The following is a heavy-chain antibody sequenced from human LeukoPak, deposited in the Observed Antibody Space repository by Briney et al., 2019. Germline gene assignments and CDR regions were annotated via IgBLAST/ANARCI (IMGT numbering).Heavy chain of an antibody. CDR2: IVPIFGTA. Sequence: ASVKVSCKASGGTFSSYAISWVRQAPGQGLEWMGGIVPIFGTANYAQKFQGRVTITTDESTSTAYMELSSLRSEDTAVYYCARDIGSRDYSKYIPFSNYYYMDVWGKGTTVTVSS. J-gene: IGHJ6*03. V-gene: IGHV1-69*05. CDR3: ARDIGSRDYSKYIPFSNYYYMDV. D-gene: IGHD4-11*01. CDR1: GGTFSSYA.